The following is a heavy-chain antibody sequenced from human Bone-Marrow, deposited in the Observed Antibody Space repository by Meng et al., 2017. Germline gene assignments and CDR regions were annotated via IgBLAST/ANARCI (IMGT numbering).Heavy chain of an antibody. CDR2: IYHDGST. Sequence: RVWGQGRVKPWGTLSLTCAVSGASISSSHWWGWVRQPPVKGLEWIGEIYHDGSTNYTPSLKSRVTISVDKSKNQFSLKLSSVTAADTAVYYCARAAYDIWSGYAPWGQGSLVTVSS. CDR3: ARAAYDIWSGYAP. V-gene: IGHV4-4*02. CDR1: GASISSSHW. D-gene: IGHD3-3*01. J-gene: IGHJ5*02.